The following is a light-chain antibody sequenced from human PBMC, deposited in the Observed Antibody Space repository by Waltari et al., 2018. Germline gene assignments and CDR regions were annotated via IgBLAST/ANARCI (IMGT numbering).Light chain of an antibody. CDR2: AVN. CDR1: SGDVGGYNY. V-gene: IGLV2-8*01. CDR3: SSYAGSSNFVV. Sequence: QSALTQPPSASGSPGQSVTISCTGTSGDVGGYNYVSWYQQYPGKAPKLLIYAVNERPPGVPPRFPASKSDNPASLPFPGLQDEDEADYYGSSYAGSSNFVVFGGGTKVTFL. J-gene: IGLJ2*01.